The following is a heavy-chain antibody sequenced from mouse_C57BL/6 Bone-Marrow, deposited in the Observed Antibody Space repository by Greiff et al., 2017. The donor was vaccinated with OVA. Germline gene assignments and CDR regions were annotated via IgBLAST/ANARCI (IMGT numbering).Heavy chain of an antibody. CDR3: ARREAWYFDV. CDR1: GFTFSDYG. CDR2: ISSGSSTI. J-gene: IGHJ1*03. V-gene: IGHV5-17*01. Sequence: EVQLVESGGGLVKPGGSLKLSCAASGFTFSDYGMHWVRQAPEKGLEWVAYISSGSSTIYYADTVKGRFTISRDNAKNTLFLQMTSLRSEDTAMYYCARREAWYFDVWGTGTTVTVSS.